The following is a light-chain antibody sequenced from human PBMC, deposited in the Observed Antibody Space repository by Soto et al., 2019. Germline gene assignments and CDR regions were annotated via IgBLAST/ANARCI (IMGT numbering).Light chain of an antibody. V-gene: IGKV1-5*03. CDR1: QSISTW. CDR3: QQYNSYPWT. CDR2: KAS. J-gene: IGKJ1*01. Sequence: DIQMTQSPSTLSGSVGDRVTITCRASQSISTWLAWYQQKPGKVPKLLIFKASSLQSGVPSRFSGSGSGTDFTLTISRLEPEDFATYYCQQYNSYPWTFGQGTKVDIK.